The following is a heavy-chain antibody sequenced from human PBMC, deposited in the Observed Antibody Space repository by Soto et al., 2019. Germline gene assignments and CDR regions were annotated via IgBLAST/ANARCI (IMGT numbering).Heavy chain of an antibody. CDR2: IYYSWST. V-gene: IGHV4-59*01. CDR3: ARTPRRYYYDSSGYYSGGGRSWFDP. CDR1: GGSISSYS. J-gene: IGHJ5*02. D-gene: IGHD3-22*01. Sequence: KTSETLSLACTDSGGSISSYSWSWIRQPPGKGLEWIGHIYYSWSTNYNPSLKIPVTISVDTTKNQFSLKLSSVTAADTAVYCCARTPRRYYYDSSGYYSGGGRSWFDPWGQGTLVTVSS.